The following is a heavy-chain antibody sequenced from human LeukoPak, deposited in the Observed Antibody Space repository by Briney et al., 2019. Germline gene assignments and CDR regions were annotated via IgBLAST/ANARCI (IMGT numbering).Heavy chain of an antibody. CDR1: GFTFSSYG. CDR3: VKNGDRGAYCSGGSCYPYYYYYMDV. CDR2: ISFTGGTT. J-gene: IGHJ6*03. D-gene: IGHD2-15*01. Sequence: GGSLRLSCAASGFTFSSYGMSWVRQAPGKGLEWVSSISFTGGTTYYADSVKGRFTISRDNSKDTLYLPMNSVRAEDTAIYYCVKNGDRGAYCSGGSCYPYYYYYMDVWGKGTTVTISS. V-gene: IGHV3-23*01.